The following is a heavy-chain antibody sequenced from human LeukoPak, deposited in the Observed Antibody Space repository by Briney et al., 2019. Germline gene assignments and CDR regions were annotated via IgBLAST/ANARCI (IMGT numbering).Heavy chain of an antibody. CDR2: ISASGGST. J-gene: IGHJ4*02. Sequence: GGSLRLSCAASGFTFSNYAMSWVRQAPGKGLEWVSGISASGGSTYYAGAVKGRFTISKDNSKSTLYLQMNSLRADDTAVYYCAKPSSAATPGYWGQGTLVTVSS. CDR3: AKPSSAATPGY. V-gene: IGHV3-23*01. CDR1: GFTFSNYA. D-gene: IGHD2-15*01.